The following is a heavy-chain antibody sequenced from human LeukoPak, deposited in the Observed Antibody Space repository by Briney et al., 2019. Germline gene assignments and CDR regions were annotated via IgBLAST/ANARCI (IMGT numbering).Heavy chain of an antibody. Sequence: PGGSLRLSCAAPGLTFSSYSMNWLRQAPGKGLEWVSSISSSSSYIYYADSVKGRFTISRDNAKNSLYLQMNSLRAQDTAVYYCSRKVVTAYYFDYWGQGTLVTVSS. CDR1: GLTFSSYS. V-gene: IGHV3-21*01. J-gene: IGHJ4*02. D-gene: IGHD2-21*02. CDR3: SRKVVTAYYFDY. CDR2: ISSSSSYI.